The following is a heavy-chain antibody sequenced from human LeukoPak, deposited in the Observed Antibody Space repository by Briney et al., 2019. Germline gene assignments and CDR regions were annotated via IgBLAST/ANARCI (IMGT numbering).Heavy chain of an antibody. V-gene: IGHV3-21*01. Sequence: GGSLRLSCAASGFTFSSYSMNWVRQAPGKGLEWVSSISSSSSYIYYADSVKGRFTISRDNAKNSLYLQMNSLRAEDTAVYYCARGDSGSYHGDAFDIWGQGTMVTVSS. CDR3: ARGDSGSYHGDAFDI. J-gene: IGHJ3*02. CDR1: GFTFSSYS. CDR2: ISSSSSYI. D-gene: IGHD1-26*01.